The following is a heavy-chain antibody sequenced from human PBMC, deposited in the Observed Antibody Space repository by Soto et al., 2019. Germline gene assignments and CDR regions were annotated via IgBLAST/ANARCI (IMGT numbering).Heavy chain of an antibody. J-gene: IGHJ5*02. D-gene: IGHD6-19*01. CDR3: ARQWNWFDP. CDR2: IYYSGST. CDR1: SGSVSRGSYY. Sequence: MFLTCTVSSGSVSRGSYYWSWIRQPPGKGLEWIGYIYYSGSTNYNPSLKRRFTISVDTSKNQFSLKLSSVTAVGTAGYYYARQWNWFDPWGQGTLVTVSS. V-gene: IGHV4-61*01.